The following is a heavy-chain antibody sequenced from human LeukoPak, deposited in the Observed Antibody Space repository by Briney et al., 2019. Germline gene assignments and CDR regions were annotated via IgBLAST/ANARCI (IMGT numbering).Heavy chain of an antibody. D-gene: IGHD2-21*01. V-gene: IGHV3-66*01. J-gene: IGHJ4*02. CDR3: ARGEWPLPFDY. CDR2: IYSGGST. Sequence: GGSLRLSCAASGFTVSSNYMSWVRQAPGKGLEWISVIYSGGSTYYADSVKGRFTISRDNSKNTLYLQMNSLRAEDTAVYYCARGEWPLPFDYWGQGTLVTVSS. CDR1: GFTVSSNY.